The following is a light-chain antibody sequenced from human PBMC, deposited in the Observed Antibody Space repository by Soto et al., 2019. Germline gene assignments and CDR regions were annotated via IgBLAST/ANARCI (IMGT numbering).Light chain of an antibody. J-gene: IGKJ4*01. Sequence: EIVLTQSPGTLSLSPGERATLSCRASQSVSSSYLAWYQQKPGQAPRLLIYGASSRATGIPDRFSGSGSGTDFTLTISRLEPEEFAVYYCQQYGSSPLTCGGGPRWRSN. V-gene: IGKV3-20*01. CDR3: QQYGSSPLT. CDR2: GAS. CDR1: QSVSSSY.